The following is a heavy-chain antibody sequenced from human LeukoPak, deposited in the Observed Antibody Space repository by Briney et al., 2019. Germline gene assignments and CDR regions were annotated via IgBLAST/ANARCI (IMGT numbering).Heavy chain of an antibody. D-gene: IGHD5-12*01. Sequence: GGSLRLSCAASGFPFSSYWMSWVRQAPGKGLEWVANIKQDGGEKFYVDSVKGRFTISRDTSKNTLYLQMNSLRAEDTAVYYCTKGARGYYADYWGQGTLVTVSS. CDR1: GFPFSSYW. CDR2: IKQDGGEK. V-gene: IGHV3-7*03. J-gene: IGHJ4*02. CDR3: TKGARGYYADY.